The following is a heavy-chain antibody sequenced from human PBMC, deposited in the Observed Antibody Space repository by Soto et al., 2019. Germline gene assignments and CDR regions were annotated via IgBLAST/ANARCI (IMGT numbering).Heavy chain of an antibody. V-gene: IGHV4-59*01. CDR3: ARDGDYTYFDY. CDR1: GGSISSYY. CDR2: IYYSGST. D-gene: IGHD4-17*01. Sequence: SETLSLTCTVSGGSISSYYWSWIRQPPGKGLEWIGYIYYSGSTNYNPSLKSRVTISVDTSKNQFSLKLSSVTAADTAVYYCARDGDYTYFDYWGQGTLVTVSS. J-gene: IGHJ4*02.